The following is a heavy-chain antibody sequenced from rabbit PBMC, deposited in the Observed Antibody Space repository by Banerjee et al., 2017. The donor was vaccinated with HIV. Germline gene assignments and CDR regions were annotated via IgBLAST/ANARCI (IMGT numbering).Heavy chain of an antibody. J-gene: IGHJ4*01. CDR1: GFSFSSYYW. V-gene: IGHV1S43*01. CDR2: IYTSSGST. Sequence: QSLEESGGGLVQPGGSLKLSCKASGFSFSSYYWMCWVRQAPGKGLELIACIYTSSGSTWYASWVNGRFTISRSTSLNTVDLKMTSLTAADTATYFCASDYAGSSYYDLWGPGTLVTVS. CDR3: ASDYAGSSYYDL. D-gene: IGHD8-1*01.